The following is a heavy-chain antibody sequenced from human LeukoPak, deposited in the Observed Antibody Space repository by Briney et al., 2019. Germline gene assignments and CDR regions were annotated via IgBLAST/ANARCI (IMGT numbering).Heavy chain of an antibody. CDR1: GDSINNYY. CDR3: ARHRGSGSPYFDY. V-gene: IGHV4-59*08. J-gene: IGHJ4*02. CDR2: IYSSGST. Sequence: SETLSLTCTVSGDSINNYYWSWIRQSPGKGLEWIGYIYSSGSTKYNPSLKSRVTISVDTSKNRFSLKLSSVTAADTAVYYCARHRGSGSPYFDYWGQGTLVTVSS. D-gene: IGHD3-10*01.